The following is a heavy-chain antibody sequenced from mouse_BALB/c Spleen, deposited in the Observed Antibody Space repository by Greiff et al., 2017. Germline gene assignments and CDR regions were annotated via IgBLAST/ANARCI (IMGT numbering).Heavy chain of an antibody. CDR2: ISSGGSYT. V-gene: IGHV5-6*02. Sequence: EVMLVESGGDLVKPGGSLKLSCAASGFTFSSYGMSWVRQTPDKRLEWVATISSGGSYTYYPDSVKGRFTISRDNAKNTLYLQMSSLKSEDTAVYYCARRGGTTLYYAMDYWGQGTSVTVSS. D-gene: IGHD2-14*01. CDR3: ARRGGTTLYYAMDY. J-gene: IGHJ4*01. CDR1: GFTFSSYG.